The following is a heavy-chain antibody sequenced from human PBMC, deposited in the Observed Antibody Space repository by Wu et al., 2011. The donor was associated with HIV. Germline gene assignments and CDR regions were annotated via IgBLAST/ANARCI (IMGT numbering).Heavy chain of an antibody. CDR3: ARGGAGTSGMSLDY. D-gene: IGHD1-1*01. CDR2: INPRNGAT. CDR1: GYSLTDYL. J-gene: IGHJ4*02. Sequence: QGHLVQSGAEVKKPGASVKVSCKASGYSLTDYLLHWVRQAPGQGPEWMGWINPRNGATNYAQKFQGRVTMTGDTSISTASMELNRLKSDDTAVYFCARGGAGTSGMSLDYVGPGNPGHRLL. V-gene: IGHV1-2*02.